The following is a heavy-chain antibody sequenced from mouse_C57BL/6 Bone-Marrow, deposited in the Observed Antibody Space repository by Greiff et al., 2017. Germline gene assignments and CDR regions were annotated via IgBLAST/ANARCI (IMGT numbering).Heavy chain of an antibody. Sequence: VQLQQPGAELVMPGASVKLSCKASGYTFTSYWMHWVKQRPGQGLEWIGEIDPSDSYTNYNQKFKGKSTLTVDKSSSTAYMQLSSLTSEDSAVYDCARDYSNPYARDYWGQGTSVTVSS. V-gene: IGHV1-69*01. CDR1: GYTFTSYW. D-gene: IGHD2-5*01. CDR3: ARDYSNPYARDY. J-gene: IGHJ4*01. CDR2: IDPSDSYT.